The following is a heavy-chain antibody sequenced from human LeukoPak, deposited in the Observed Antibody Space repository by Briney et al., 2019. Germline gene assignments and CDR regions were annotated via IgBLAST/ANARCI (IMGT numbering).Heavy chain of an antibody. V-gene: IGHV4-59*11. J-gene: IGHJ4*02. CDR3: AREFIAAFDY. D-gene: IGHD6-13*01. CDR1: GGCISSHY. CDR2: IYYSGST. Sequence: SETLSLTCTVYGGCISSHYWSWIRQPPGKELKWIGYIYYSGSTHYNPSLKSRVTISVDTSKNQFSLKLSSVTAPDTAVYYCAREFIAAFDYWGQGTLVTVSS.